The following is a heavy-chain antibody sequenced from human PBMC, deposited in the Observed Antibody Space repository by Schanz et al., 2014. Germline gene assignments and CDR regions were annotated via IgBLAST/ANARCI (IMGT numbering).Heavy chain of an antibody. J-gene: IGHJ4*02. CDR1: GFSVGNNY. CDR3: ARKVVATIGGYYDN. V-gene: IGHV3-23*04. CDR2: ISGSGGST. Sequence: EVQLVESGGGLVQPGGSLRLSCAASGFSVGNNYMNWVRQAPGKGLEWVSAISGSGGSTYYADSVKGRFTISRDNSKNTLYLQMNSLRAEDTAVYYCARKVVATIGGYYDNWGQGTLVIVSS. D-gene: IGHD5-12*01.